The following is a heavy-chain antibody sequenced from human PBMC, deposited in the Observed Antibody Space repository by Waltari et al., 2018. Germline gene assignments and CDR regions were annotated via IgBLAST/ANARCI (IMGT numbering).Heavy chain of an antibody. CDR1: GFTFTNHG. V-gene: IGHV3-33*01. D-gene: IGHD3-3*01. Sequence: QVQLVESGGGVVQSGRSLRLSCVGSGFTFTNHGMNWVRQAPGKGLEWVAVIWYDGSNKNYVDSVKGRFTISGDNSKNTMYLEMNRLRAEDTAVYFCARGDGGSGLGASDIWGQGTMVTVSS. J-gene: IGHJ3*02. CDR2: IWYDGSNK. CDR3: ARGDGGSGLGASDI.